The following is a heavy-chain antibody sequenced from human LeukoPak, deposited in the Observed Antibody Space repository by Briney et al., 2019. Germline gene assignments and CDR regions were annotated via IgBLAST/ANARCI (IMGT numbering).Heavy chain of an antibody. CDR1: GGSISSTNYY. V-gene: IGHV4-39*01. J-gene: IGHJ5*02. CDR2: IYYTGNT. D-gene: IGHD3-10*01. Sequence: PSETLSLTCTVSGGSISSTNYYWGWIRQPPGKGLEWIGNIYYTGNTYYNPSLKSRVTISVDTSKNQFSLKLSSVTAADTAVYYCARLRLFGELLAWGQGTPVTVSS. CDR3: ARLRLFGELLA.